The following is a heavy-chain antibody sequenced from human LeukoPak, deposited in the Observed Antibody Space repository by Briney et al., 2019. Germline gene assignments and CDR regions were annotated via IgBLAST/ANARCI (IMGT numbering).Heavy chain of an antibody. CDR1: GFTLSSNY. CDR2: IYSGGST. D-gene: IGHD3-10*01. Sequence: GGSLRLSCAASGFTLSSNYMSWVRQAPGKGLEWVSVIYSGGSTYYADSVKGRFTISRDNSKNTLYLKMNSLRAEDTAVYYCARARGYNGSGRFGYNYYYYMDVWGKGTTVTVSS. V-gene: IGHV3-53*01. CDR3: ARARGYNGSGRFGYNYYYYMDV. J-gene: IGHJ6*03.